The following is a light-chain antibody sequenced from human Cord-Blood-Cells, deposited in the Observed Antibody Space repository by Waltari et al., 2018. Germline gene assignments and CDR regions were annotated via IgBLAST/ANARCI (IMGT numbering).Light chain of an antibody. V-gene: IGKV1-39*01. Sequence: IQVPRSGSARPASVRARASITCRASQSISSYLNWYQQKPGKAPKLLIYAASSVQSGVPSRFSGSGSGTDFTLTISSLQPEDFATYYCQQSYSTPFTFGPGTKVDIK. J-gene: IGKJ3*01. CDR2: AAS. CDR1: QSISSY. CDR3: QQSYSTPFT.